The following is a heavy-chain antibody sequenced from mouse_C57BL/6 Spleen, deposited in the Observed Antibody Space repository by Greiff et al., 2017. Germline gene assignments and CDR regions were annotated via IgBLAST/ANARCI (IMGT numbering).Heavy chain of an antibody. CDR1: GYTFTSYW. J-gene: IGHJ3*01. V-gene: IGHV1-53*01. CDR2: INPSNGGP. D-gene: IGHD2-3*01. Sequence: QVQLQQSGTELVKPGASVKLSCKASGYTFTSYWMHWVKQRPGQGLEWIGNINPSNGGPNYNEKFKSKATLTVDKSSSTAYMQLSSLTSEDSAVYYCARTHSSDGYFAWFAYWGQGTLVTVSA. CDR3: ARTHSSDGYFAWFAY.